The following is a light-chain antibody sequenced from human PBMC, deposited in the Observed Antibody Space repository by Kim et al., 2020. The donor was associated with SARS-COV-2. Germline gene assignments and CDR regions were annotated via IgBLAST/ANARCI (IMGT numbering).Light chain of an antibody. Sequence: EIVMTQSPATLSVSPGERATLSCRASQSVSSNLAWYQQKPGQAPRLLIFLASTRATGIPARFSGSGSGTEFTLTISSLQSEDSAVYYCQQYSIWPRTFGQGTKVDIK. CDR1: QSVSSN. CDR2: LAS. J-gene: IGKJ1*01. V-gene: IGKV3D-15*01. CDR3: QQYSIWPRT.